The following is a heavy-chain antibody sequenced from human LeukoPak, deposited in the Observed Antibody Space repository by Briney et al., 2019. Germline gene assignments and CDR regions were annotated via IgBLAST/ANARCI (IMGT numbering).Heavy chain of an antibody. Sequence: GGSLRLSCAASGFTFSSYAMHWVRQAPGKGLEWVADISYDGSNKYYADSVKGRFTISRDNSKNTLYLQMNSLRAEDTAVYYCAREQYYYDSSGYTDYWGQGTLVTVSS. CDR1: GFTFSSYA. D-gene: IGHD3-22*01. V-gene: IGHV3-30*04. CDR3: AREQYYYDSSGYTDY. CDR2: ISYDGSNK. J-gene: IGHJ4*02.